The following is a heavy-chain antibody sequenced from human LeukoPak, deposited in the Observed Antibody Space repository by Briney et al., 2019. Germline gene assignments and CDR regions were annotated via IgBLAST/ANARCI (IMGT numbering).Heavy chain of an antibody. CDR1: GFTFSSYW. CDR3: ARRGPSAAAGPYYFDY. Sequence: GGSLRLSCTASGFTFSSYWMSWVRQAPGKGLEWVANINQDGSEAPHVDSLRGRFTISRDNAKDSLYLQMSSLRAEDTAMYYCARRGPSAAAGPYYFDYWGQGTLVTVSS. J-gene: IGHJ4*02. V-gene: IGHV3-7*01. D-gene: IGHD6-13*01. CDR2: INQDGSEA.